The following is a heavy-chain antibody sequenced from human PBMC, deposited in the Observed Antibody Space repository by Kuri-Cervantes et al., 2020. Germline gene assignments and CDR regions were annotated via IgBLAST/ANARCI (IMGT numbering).Heavy chain of an antibody. D-gene: IGHD3-10*01. V-gene: IGHV3-53*01. Sequence: GESLKISCAASGITVSSYYMSWVRQAPGKGLEWVSLIYSGGSTYYADSVKGRFTISRDNAKNSLYLQMNSLRDEDTAVYYCARGRQGSGSYYFHNWFDPWGQGTLVTVSS. CDR2: IYSGGST. CDR3: ARGRQGSGSYYFHNWFDP. CDR1: GITVSSYY. J-gene: IGHJ5*02.